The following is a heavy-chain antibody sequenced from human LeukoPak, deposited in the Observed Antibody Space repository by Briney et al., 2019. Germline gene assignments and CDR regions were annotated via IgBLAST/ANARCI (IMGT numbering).Heavy chain of an antibody. D-gene: IGHD4/OR15-4a*01. CDR1: GGSISGYY. V-gene: IGHV4-59*01. Sequence: SETLSLTCTVSGGSISGYYWSWIRQPPRKGLEWIGYIYYSGNTNYNPSLKSRVTISVDTSKNQFSLKLSSVTAADTAVYYCARIVAYDYGYIDYWGHGSLVTVSS. J-gene: IGHJ4*01. CDR3: ARIVAYDYGYIDY. CDR2: IYYSGNT.